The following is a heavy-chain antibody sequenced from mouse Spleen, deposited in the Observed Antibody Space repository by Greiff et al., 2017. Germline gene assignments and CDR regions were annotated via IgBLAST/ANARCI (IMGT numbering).Heavy chain of an antibody. D-gene: IGHD2-4*01. J-gene: IGHJ3*01. V-gene: IGHV1-50*01. CDR3: AREGEMITMSFAY. CDR1: GYNFTSYW. CDR2: IDPSDSYT. Sequence: QVQLQQPGAELVKPGASVKLSCKASGYNFTSYWMQWVKQRPGQGLEWIGEIDPSDSYTNYNQKFKGKATLTVDTSSSTAYMQLSSLTSEDSAVYYCAREGEMITMSFAYWGQGTLVTVSA.